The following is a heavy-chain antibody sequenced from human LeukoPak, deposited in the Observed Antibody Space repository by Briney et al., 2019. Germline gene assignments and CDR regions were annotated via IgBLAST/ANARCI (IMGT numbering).Heavy chain of an antibody. J-gene: IGHJ4*02. CDR1: GYTFTDYY. CDR2: VDPEDGET. Sequence: GASVKVSCKASGYTFTDYYMHWVQQAPGKGLEWMGRVDPEDGETLYAEKFQGRVTITADTSTDSAYMELSSLRSEDTAVYYCATVRGTYYHESSGYHSFDYWGQGILVTVSS. CDR3: ATVRGTYYHESSGYHSFDY. V-gene: IGHV1-69-2*01. D-gene: IGHD3-22*01.